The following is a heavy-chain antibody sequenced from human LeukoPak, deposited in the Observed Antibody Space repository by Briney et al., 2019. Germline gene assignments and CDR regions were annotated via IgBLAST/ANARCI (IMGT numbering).Heavy chain of an antibody. Sequence: GGSLRLSCAASGFIFDDYAMHWVRQAPGKGLEWVSGISWNSGSIGYADSVKGRFTISRDNAKNSLYLQMNSLRAEDTALYYCAKGIVVVTDGMDVWGQGTTVTVSS. CDR1: GFIFDDYA. CDR3: AKGIVVVTDGMDV. J-gene: IGHJ6*02. V-gene: IGHV3-9*01. CDR2: ISWNSGSI. D-gene: IGHD2-21*02.